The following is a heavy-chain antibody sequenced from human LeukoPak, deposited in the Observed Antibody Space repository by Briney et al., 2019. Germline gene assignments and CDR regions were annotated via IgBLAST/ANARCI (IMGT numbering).Heavy chain of an antibody. CDR1: GFTFSRYW. D-gene: IGHD2-2*01. CDR3: AKATKYAYYFDY. Sequence: GGSLRLSCAASGFTFSRYWMRWVRQAPGKGLEWVSAISGSGGSTYYADSVKGRFTISRDNSKNTLYLQMNSLRAEDTAVYYCAKATKYAYYFDYWGQGTLVTVS. V-gene: IGHV3-23*01. CDR2: ISGSGGST. J-gene: IGHJ4*02.